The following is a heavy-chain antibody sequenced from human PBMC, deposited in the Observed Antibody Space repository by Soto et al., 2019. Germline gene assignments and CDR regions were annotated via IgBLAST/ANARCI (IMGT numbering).Heavy chain of an antibody. V-gene: IGHV3-30*04. CDR2: ISYDGSNK. Sequence: GGSLRLSCAASGFTFSSYAMHWVRQAPGKGLEWVAVISYDGSNKYYADSVKGRFTISRDNSKNTLYLQMNSLRAEDTAVYYCARSGVMTGYSMDVWGQGTTVTVSS. J-gene: IGHJ6*02. D-gene: IGHD3-9*01. CDR3: ARSGVMTGYSMDV. CDR1: GFTFSSYA.